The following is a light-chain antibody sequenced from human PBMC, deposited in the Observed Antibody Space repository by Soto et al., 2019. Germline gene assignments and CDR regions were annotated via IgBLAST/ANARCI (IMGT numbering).Light chain of an antibody. CDR3: QQYNSYWT. Sequence: DIQMTQSPSTLSASVGDRVTITCRASQSISSWLAWYQQKPGKAPKLLIYKASSLESGVPSRFRGSVSGTEFTLTISSLQPEHFATYYGQQYNSYWTFGQGTKVEIK. CDR2: KAS. CDR1: QSISSW. V-gene: IGKV1-5*03. J-gene: IGKJ1*01.